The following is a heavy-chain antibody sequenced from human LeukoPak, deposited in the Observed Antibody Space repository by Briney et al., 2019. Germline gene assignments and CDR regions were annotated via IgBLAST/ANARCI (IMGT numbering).Heavy chain of an antibody. CDR3: ARVRSQAYYYDSSGPLGY. CDR2: IRYDGSNK. J-gene: IGHJ4*02. D-gene: IGHD3-22*01. V-gene: IGHV3-30*02. Sequence: GGSLRLSCAASGFTFSSYGMHWVRQAPGKGLEWVAFIRYDGSNKYYADSVKGRFTISRDNSKNTLYLQMNSLRAEDTAVYYCARVRSQAYYYDSSGPLGYWGQGTLVTVSS. CDR1: GFTFSSYG.